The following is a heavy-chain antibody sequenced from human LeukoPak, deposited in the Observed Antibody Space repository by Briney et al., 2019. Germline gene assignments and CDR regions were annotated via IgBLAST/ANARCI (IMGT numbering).Heavy chain of an antibody. V-gene: IGHV4-59*01. D-gene: IGHD3-22*01. Sequence: SATLSLTCTVSGASISSSFWTSIRQSPGKGLEWLAYIYYSGSTTYNPSLKSRVTISVDTSKNQFSLRLSSVTAADTAVYYCARDYYYDSSGYPWYFDLWGRGTLVTVSS. CDR3: ARDYYYDSSGYPWYFDL. CDR1: GASISSSF. J-gene: IGHJ2*01. CDR2: IYYSGST.